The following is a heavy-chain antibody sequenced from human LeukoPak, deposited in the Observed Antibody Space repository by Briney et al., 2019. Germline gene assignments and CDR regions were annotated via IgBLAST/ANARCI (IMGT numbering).Heavy chain of an antibody. J-gene: IGHJ4*02. CDR1: GGSFSGYY. V-gene: IGHV4-34*01. Sequence: SETLSLTCAVYGGSFSGYYWSWIRQPPGKGLEWIGEINHSGSTNYNPSLKSRVTISVDTSKNQFSLKLSSVTAADTAVYYCARRVATTGYSDYWGQGTLVTVSS. CDR3: ARRVATTGYSDY. D-gene: IGHD5-12*01. CDR2: INHSGST.